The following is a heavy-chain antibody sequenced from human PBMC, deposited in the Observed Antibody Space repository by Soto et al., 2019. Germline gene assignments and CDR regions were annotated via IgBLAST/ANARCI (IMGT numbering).Heavy chain of an antibody. CDR3: AREAGDYYYYYMDV. V-gene: IGHV4-59*01. J-gene: IGHJ6*03. D-gene: IGHD3-10*01. CDR1: GGSISSYY. Sequence: SETLSLTCTVSGGSISSYYWSWSRQPPGKGLEWIGYIYYSGSTNYNPSLKSRVTISVDTSKNQFSLKLSSVTAADTAVYYCAREAGDYYYYYMDVWGKGTTVTISS. CDR2: IYYSGST.